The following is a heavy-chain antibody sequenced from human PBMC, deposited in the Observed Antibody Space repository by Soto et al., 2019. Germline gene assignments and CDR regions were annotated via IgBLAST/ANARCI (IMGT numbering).Heavy chain of an antibody. D-gene: IGHD3-22*01. CDR3: ARGLKVAYYYDSSGYGPFDY. V-gene: IGHV3-13*01. CDR2: IGTAGDT. J-gene: IGHJ4*02. Sequence: GGSLRLSCAASGFTFSSYDMHWVRQATGKGLEWVSAIGTAGDTYYPGSVKGRFTISRENAKNSLYLQMNSLRAEDTAVYYCARGLKVAYYYDSSGYGPFDYWGQGTLVTVSS. CDR1: GFTFSSYD.